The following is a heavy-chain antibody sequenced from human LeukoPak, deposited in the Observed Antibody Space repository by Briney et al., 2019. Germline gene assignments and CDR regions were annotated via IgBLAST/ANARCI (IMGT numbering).Heavy chain of an antibody. CDR2: ISSSSSTI. J-gene: IGHJ4*02. Sequence: GGSLRLSCATSGFTFRNYAMSWVRQAPGKGLEWVSYISSSSSTIYYADSVKGRFTISRDNAKNSLYLQMNSLRAEDTAVYYCAKDGTYYDILTGALLYWGQGTLVTVSS. CDR1: GFTFRNYA. D-gene: IGHD3-9*01. CDR3: AKDGTYYDILTGALLY. V-gene: IGHV3-48*01.